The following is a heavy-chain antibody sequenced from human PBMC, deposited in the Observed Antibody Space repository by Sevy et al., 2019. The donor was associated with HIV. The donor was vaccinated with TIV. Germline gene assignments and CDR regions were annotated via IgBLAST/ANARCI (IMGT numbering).Heavy chain of an antibody. CDR2: ISYDGSNK. V-gene: IGHV3-30-3*01. Sequence: GGSLRLSCAASGFTFSSYAMHWVRQAPCKGLEWVAVISYDGSNKYYADSVKGRFTISRDNSKNTLYLQMNSLRAEDTAVYYCAREGMTTVTTRTSPLDYWGQGTLVTVSS. D-gene: IGHD4-17*01. CDR1: GFTFSSYA. CDR3: AREGMTTVTTRTSPLDY. J-gene: IGHJ4*02.